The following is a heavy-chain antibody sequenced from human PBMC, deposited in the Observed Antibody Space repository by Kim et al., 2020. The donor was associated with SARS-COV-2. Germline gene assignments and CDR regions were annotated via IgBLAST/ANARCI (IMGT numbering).Heavy chain of an antibody. CDR2: IYYSGST. CDR1: GGSISSNY. D-gene: IGHD2-15*01. J-gene: IGHJ4*02. CDR3: ARARASGGLDY. Sequence: SETLSLTCTVSGGSISSNYCCWIRQPQRQGLERIGYIYYSGSTNYNSSLTLRVPITVYTSKTQYSLKLSLVTVADTDAYYYARARASGGLDYCGWGTLVT. V-gene: IGHV4-59*13.